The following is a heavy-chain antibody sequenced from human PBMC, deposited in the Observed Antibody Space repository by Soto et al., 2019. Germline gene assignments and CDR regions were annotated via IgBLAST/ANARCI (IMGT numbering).Heavy chain of an antibody. J-gene: IGHJ3*02. CDR1: GFTFSNAW. CDR2: IKSKTDGGTT. D-gene: IGHD3-22*01. CDR3: TVSGLAVVHDAFDI. V-gene: IGHV3-15*01. Sequence: EVQLVESGGGLVKPGGSLRLSCAASGFTFSNAWMSWVRQAPGKGLEWVARIKSKTDGGTTDYAAPVKGRFTISRDDSKNTLYLQMNSLKTEDTAVYYCTVSGLAVVHDAFDIWGQGTMVTVSS.